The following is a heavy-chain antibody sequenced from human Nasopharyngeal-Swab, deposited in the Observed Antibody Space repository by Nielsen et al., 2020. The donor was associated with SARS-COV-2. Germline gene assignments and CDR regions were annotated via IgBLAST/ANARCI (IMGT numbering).Heavy chain of an antibody. D-gene: IGHD4-17*01. CDR2: IWYDGSNK. CDR1: GFTFSSYG. J-gene: IGHJ4*02. Sequence: GESLKISCAASGFTFSSYGMHWVRQAPGKGLEWVAVIWYDGSNKYYADSVKGRFTISRDNSKNTLYLQMNSLRAEDTALYYCAKDRAMTTVTTMTLSYFDYWGQGTLVTVSS. CDR3: AKDRAMTTVTTMTLSYFDY. V-gene: IGHV3-33*06.